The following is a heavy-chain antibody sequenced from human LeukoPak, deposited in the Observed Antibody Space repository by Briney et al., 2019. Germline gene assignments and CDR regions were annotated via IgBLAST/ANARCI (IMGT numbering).Heavy chain of an antibody. CDR1: GFTFNTYR. CDR3: ARFKGDYPYFDY. CDR2: ISSDSSYI. V-gene: IGHV3-21*01. D-gene: IGHD4-11*01. J-gene: IGHJ4*02. Sequence: GGSLRLSCAASGFTFNTYRMNWVRQAPGKGLEWVLCISSDSSYIYYADSVEGLFTVCRDNAKNSLFLQMNSLRAEDTAVYFCARFKGDYPYFDYWGQGSLATVSS.